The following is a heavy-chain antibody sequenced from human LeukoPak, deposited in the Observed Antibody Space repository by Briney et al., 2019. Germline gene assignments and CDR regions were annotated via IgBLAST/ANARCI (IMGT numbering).Heavy chain of an antibody. CDR2: ISTYNDNT. Sequence: ASVKVSCKASGYTFTSYDISWVRQAPGQGLEWMGWISTYNDNTHYAQRLQGRITMTTDTSTSTVYMELKSLRSDDTAVYYCARIQSRIIAARPGNPAFDYWGRGTLVTVSS. CDR1: GYTFTSYD. D-gene: IGHD6-6*01. V-gene: IGHV1-18*01. J-gene: IGHJ4*02. CDR3: ARIQSRIIAARPGNPAFDY.